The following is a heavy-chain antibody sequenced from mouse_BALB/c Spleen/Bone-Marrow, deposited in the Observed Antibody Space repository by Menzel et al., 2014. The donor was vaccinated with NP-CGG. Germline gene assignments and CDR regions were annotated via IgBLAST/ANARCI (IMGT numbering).Heavy chain of an antibody. CDR3: AKIYYDFDGFAH. CDR2: IWGVGTT. D-gene: IGHD2-4*01. J-gene: IGHJ3*01. V-gene: IGHV2-6-5*01. Sequence: VQLVESGPGLVAPSQSLSITCTVSGFSLTDYGVSWIRQPPGKGLEWLGVIWGVGTTYYNSALKSRLSISKDNSKSQVFLRMNSLQTDDTAMYYCAKIYYDFDGFAHWGQGTLVTVSA. CDR1: GFSLTDYG.